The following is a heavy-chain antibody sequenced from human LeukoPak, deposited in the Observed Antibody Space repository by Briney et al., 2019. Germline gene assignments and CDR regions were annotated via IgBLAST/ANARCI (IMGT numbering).Heavy chain of an antibody. CDR3: ARDGSGSYYNSHDAFDI. J-gene: IGHJ3*02. D-gene: IGHD3-10*01. V-gene: IGHV4-61*02. Sequence: SQTLSLTCTVSGGSISSGSYYWSWIRQPPGKGLEWIGRIYTSGSTNYNPSLKSRVTISVDTSKNQFSLKLSSVTAADTAVYYCARDGSGSYYNSHDAFDIWGQGTMVTVSS. CDR2: IYTSGST. CDR1: GGSISSGSYY.